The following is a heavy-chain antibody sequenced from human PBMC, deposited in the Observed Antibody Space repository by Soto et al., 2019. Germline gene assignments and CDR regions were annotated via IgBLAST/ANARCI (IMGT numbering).Heavy chain of an antibody. CDR2: IYYSGST. V-gene: IGHV4-39*01. CDR1: GGSISSSSYY. J-gene: IGHJ4*02. CDR3: ARFSWIQLWSQIDY. Sequence: QLQLQESGPGLVKPSETLSLTCTVSGGSISSSSYYWGWIRQPPGKGLEWIGSIYYSGSTYYNPSLKSRVTISVDTSKNQFSLKLSSVTAADTAVYYCARFSWIQLWSQIDYWGQGTLVTVSS. D-gene: IGHD5-18*01.